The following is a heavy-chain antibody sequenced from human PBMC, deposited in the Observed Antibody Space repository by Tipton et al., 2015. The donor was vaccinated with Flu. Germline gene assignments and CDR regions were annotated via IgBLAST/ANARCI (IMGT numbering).Heavy chain of an antibody. J-gene: IGHJ4*02. D-gene: IGHD6-19*01. Sequence: GSLRLSCAASGFSVSNNYLSLVRQAPGKGLEWVSVMYSAGNTDYADSVKGRFTIAKDNSMNTLYLQMNSLRAEDTAVYYCAGWIGGRSVFYLGQGTLVTVSS. CDR2: MYSAGNT. V-gene: IGHV3-53*01. CDR3: AGWIGGRSVFY. CDR1: GFSVSNNY.